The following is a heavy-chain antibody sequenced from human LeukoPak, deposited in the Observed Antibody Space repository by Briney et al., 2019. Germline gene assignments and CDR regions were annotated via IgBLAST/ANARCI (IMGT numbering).Heavy chain of an antibody. CDR2: IYYSGST. J-gene: IGHJ6*02. CDR3: ARDTAARPDGDYYYGMDV. D-gene: IGHD6-6*01. Sequence: PSETLSLTCTVSGGSISSYYWSWIRQPPGKGLEWIGYIYYSGSTNYNPSLKSRVTISVDTSKNQFSLKLSSVTAADTAVYYCARDTAARPDGDYYYGMDVWGQGTTVTVSS. V-gene: IGHV4-59*01. CDR1: GGSISSYY.